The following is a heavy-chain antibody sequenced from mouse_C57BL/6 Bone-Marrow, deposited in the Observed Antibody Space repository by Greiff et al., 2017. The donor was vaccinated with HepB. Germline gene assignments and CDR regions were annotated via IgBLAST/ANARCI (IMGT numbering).Heavy chain of an antibody. Sequence: EVQGVESGAELVRPGASVKLSCTASGFNIKDDYMHWVKQRPEQGLEWIGWIDPENGDTEYASKFQGKATITADTSSNTAYLQLRSLTSEDTAVYNCTTRGYGNRHYFDYWGQGTTLTVSS. V-gene: IGHV14-4*01. CDR2: IDPENGDT. CDR3: TTRGYGNRHYFDY. J-gene: IGHJ2*01. D-gene: IGHD2-10*02. CDR1: GFNIKDDY.